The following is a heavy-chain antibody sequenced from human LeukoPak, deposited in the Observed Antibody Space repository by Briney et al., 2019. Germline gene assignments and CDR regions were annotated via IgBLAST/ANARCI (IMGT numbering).Heavy chain of an antibody. V-gene: IGHV3-30*02. Sequence: GGSLRLSCAASGFTFNNYGMHWVRQAPGKGLEWVAFIRFDGSNRDYADSLKGRFAISRDNSKNTLYLQMNSLRAEDTAVYYCAKVPMIVPVGPFDYWGQGTLVTVSS. J-gene: IGHJ4*02. D-gene: IGHD3-22*01. CDR3: AKVPMIVPVGPFDY. CDR2: IRFDGSNR. CDR1: GFTFNNYG.